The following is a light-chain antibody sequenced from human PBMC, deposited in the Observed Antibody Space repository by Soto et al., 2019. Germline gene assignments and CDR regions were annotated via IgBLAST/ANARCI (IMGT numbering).Light chain of an antibody. CDR1: QSVSSSS. CDR3: QHYGASPKYT. V-gene: IGKV3-20*01. J-gene: IGKJ2*01. Sequence: EIVLTQSPGTLSLSPGQRATLSCRASQSVSSSSLAWYQQRPGQAPRLLIYGASRRATGIPDRFSGSGSGTDFTLTIRRLEPEDFAVYYCQHYGASPKYTFGQGTKLEIK. CDR2: GAS.